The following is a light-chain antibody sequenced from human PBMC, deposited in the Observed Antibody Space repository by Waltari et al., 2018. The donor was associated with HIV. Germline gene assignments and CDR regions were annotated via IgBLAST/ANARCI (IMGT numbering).Light chain of an antibody. J-gene: IGKJ3*01. CDR2: LGS. CDR1: QSLLHTNGYNY. Sequence: DIVMTQSPLSLPVTPGEPASISCRSSQSLLHTNGYNYLDWYLQKPGQSPQLLIYLGSNRASGVPGRFSGSGSGTDFTLKISRVEAEDVGVYYCMQALQTPFTFGPGTKVDIK. V-gene: IGKV2-28*01. CDR3: MQALQTPFT.